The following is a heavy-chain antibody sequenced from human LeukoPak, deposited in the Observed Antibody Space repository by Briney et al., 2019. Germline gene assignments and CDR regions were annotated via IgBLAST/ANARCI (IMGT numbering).Heavy chain of an antibody. J-gene: IGHJ4*02. D-gene: IGHD3-10*01. CDR3: TGSFLGN. CDR1: GFTVSNTW. V-gene: IGHV3-15*01. Sequence: GGSLRLSCAVSGFTVSNTWMSWVRQAPGKGLEWVGLIKSRTNGGTTDYTAPAKGRFTISRDDSKNTLYLQMNSLTTEDTAVYYCTGSFLGNWGQGTLVTVSS. CDR2: IKSRTNGGTT.